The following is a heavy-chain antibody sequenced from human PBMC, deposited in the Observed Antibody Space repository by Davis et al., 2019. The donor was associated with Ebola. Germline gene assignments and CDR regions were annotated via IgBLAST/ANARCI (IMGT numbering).Heavy chain of an antibody. CDR2: IGNYL. V-gene: IGHV3-21*01. Sequence: GGSLRLSCAASGFIFSSYNMNWVRQAPGKGLQWVSSIGNYLYYADSVKGRFTISRDNAKNSLYLHMNSLRVEDTAVYYCARDTSSWYQHGMDVWGQGTTVTVS. CDR3: ARDTSSWYQHGMDV. CDR1: GFIFSSYN. D-gene: IGHD6-13*01. J-gene: IGHJ6*02.